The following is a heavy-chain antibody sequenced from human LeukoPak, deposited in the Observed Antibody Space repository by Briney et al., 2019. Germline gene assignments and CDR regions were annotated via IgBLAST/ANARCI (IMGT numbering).Heavy chain of an antibody. CDR2: TSGSGGTT. J-gene: IGHJ6*02. D-gene: IGHD1-1*01. Sequence: GGSLRLSCAASGLTFSSYAMSWVRQAPGKGLEWVSATSGSGGTTYYAASVKGRFTISRDNAKNSLYLQMNSLRAEDTAVFYCARDWAGKTASFYYYGMDVWGQGTTVTVSS. CDR3: ARDWAGKTASFYYYGMDV. CDR1: GLTFSSYA. V-gene: IGHV3-23*01.